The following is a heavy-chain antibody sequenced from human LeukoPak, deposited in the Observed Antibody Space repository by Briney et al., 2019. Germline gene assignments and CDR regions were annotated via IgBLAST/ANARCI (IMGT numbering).Heavy chain of an antibody. CDR3: ARDGYDSSGYHQYFDY. D-gene: IGHD3-22*01. V-gene: IGHV1-69*05. CDR1: GGTFSSYA. CDR2: IIPIFGTA. J-gene: IGHJ4*02. Sequence: SVKVSCKASGGTFSSYAISWVRQAPGQGLEWMGRIIPIFGTANYAQKFQGRVTITTDESTSTAYMELSSLRPEDTAVYYCARDGYDSSGYHQYFDYWGQGTLVTVSS.